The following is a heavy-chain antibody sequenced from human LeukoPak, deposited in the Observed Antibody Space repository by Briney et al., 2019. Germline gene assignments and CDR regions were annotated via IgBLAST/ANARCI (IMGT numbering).Heavy chain of an antibody. CDR2: ISGSGGST. CDR3: AKDLFGDDCSGGSCYHTRYYYGMDV. J-gene: IGHJ6*02. CDR1: GFTFSSYA. Sequence: PGGSLRLSCAASGFTFSSYAMSWVRQAPGKGLEWVSAISGSGGSTYYADSVKGRFTISRDNSKSTLYLQMNSLRAEDTAVYYCAKDLFGDDCSGGSCYHTRYYYGMDVWGQGTTVTVSS. V-gene: IGHV3-23*01. D-gene: IGHD2-15*01.